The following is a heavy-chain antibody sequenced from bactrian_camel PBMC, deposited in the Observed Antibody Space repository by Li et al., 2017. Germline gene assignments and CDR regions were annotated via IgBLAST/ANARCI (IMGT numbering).Heavy chain of an antibody. Sequence: VQLVESGGGSVQAGGSLRLSCTASGDTYSNNCMGWFRQAPGKEREGVARFVAPGGPTIYHGSVEGRFTISQDNAKNTMYLQMNNLRPEDTATYYCAPRRCWFEKIKSLDVWGEGTQVTVS. CDR2: FVAPGGPT. J-gene: IGHJ4*01. CDR1: GDTYSNNC. CDR3: APRRCWFEKIKSLDV. V-gene: IGHV3S53*01. D-gene: IGHD1*01.